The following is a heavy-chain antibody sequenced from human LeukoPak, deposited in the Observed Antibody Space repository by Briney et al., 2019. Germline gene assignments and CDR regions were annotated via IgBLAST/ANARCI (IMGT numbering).Heavy chain of an antibody. CDR1: GGTFSSYA. V-gene: IGHV1-69*13. CDR3: ARMYCSSTSCSRSRVVPPYFDY. Sequence: ASVKVSCKASGGTFSSYAISWVRQAPGQGLEWMGGIIPIFGTANYAHKFQGRVTITADESTSTAYMERSSLRSEDTAVYYCARMYCSSTSCSRSRVVPPYFDYWGQGTLVTVSS. D-gene: IGHD2-2*01. CDR2: IIPIFGTA. J-gene: IGHJ4*02.